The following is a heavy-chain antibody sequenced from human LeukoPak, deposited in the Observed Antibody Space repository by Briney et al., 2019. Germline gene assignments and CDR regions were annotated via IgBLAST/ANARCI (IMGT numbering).Heavy chain of an antibody. CDR3: AKDRVSPGFNWFDP. V-gene: IGHV3-23*01. CDR1: GVIISSYA. J-gene: IGHJ5*02. CDR2: INGRGDNT. Sequence: GGSLRLSCAASGVIISSYAMSWVRQAPGKGLEWVSAINGRGDNTYYADFVEGRFTISRDNSKSTVYLQMNSLRTEDTAVYYCAKDRVSPGFNWFDPWGQGTLVTVSS. D-gene: IGHD2/OR15-2a*01.